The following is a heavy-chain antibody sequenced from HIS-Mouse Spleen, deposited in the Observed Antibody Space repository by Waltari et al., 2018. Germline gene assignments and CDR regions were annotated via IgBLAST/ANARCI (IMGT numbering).Heavy chain of an antibody. D-gene: IGHD3-3*01. CDR2: IYTSGST. Sequence: QVQLQESGPGLVKPSETLSLTCTVSGGSISSYYWSWIRPPAGQGREWIGRIYTSGSTNYNPSLKSRVTMSVDTSKNQFSLKLSSVTAADTAVYYCARDFHDFWSGYYGGDKKHDAFDIWGQGTMVTVSS. CDR3: ARDFHDFWSGYYGGDKKHDAFDI. V-gene: IGHV4-4*07. CDR1: GGSISSYY. J-gene: IGHJ3*02.